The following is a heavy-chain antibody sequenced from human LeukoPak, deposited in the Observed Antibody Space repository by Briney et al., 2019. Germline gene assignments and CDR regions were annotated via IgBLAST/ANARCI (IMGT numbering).Heavy chain of an antibody. CDR1: GFTFSSYA. D-gene: IGHD3-10*01. CDR2: ISGSGGST. J-gene: IGHJ4*02. V-gene: IGHV3-23*01. Sequence: PGGSLRLSCAASGFTFSSYAMSRVRQAPGKGLEWVSAISGSGGSTYYADSVKGRFTISRDNSKNTLYLQMNSLRAEDTAVYYCAKDFFGFGELLPHDYWGQGTLVTVSS. CDR3: AKDFFGFGELLPHDY.